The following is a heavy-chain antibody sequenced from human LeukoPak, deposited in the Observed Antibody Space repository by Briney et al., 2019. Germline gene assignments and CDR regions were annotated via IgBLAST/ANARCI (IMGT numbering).Heavy chain of an antibody. J-gene: IGHJ4*02. CDR1: GYTLTELS. V-gene: IGHV1-24*01. Sequence: ASVKVSCKVSGYTLTELSMHWVRQAPGKGLEWMGGFDPEDGETIYAQKFQGRVTMTEDTSTDTAYMELSSLRSEDTAVYYCATLRNSGSYILEYYFDYWGQGTLVTVSS. CDR2: FDPEDGET. CDR3: ATLRNSGSYILEYYFDY. D-gene: IGHD1-26*01.